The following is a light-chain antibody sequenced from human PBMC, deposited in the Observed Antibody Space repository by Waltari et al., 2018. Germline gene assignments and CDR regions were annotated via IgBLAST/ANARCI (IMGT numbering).Light chain of an antibody. CDR1: PSNLGNNS. Sequence: QSVLTQPPSVSAAPGQKVSISCSGSPSNLGNNSVSWYQQFPGEAPKVLIYGNDKRTTGIPDRFSGSKSGTSATLDITGLQTGDEAVYYCGTWDNTLSAVFGGGTKVTVL. CDR2: GND. J-gene: IGLJ2*01. V-gene: IGLV1-51*02. CDR3: GTWDNTLSAV.